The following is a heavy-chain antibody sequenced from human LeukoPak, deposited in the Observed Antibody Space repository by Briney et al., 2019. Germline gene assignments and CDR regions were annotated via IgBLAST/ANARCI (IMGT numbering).Heavy chain of an antibody. CDR1: GYSFTSYY. CDR2: INPSGGST. J-gene: IGHJ4*02. V-gene: IGHV1-46*01. CDR3: ARVHMGGGSIAAGTKVYLDY. Sequence: ASVKVSCKASGYSFTSYYMHWVRQAPGQGLEWMGIINPSGGSTSYAQKFQGRVTMTRDTSTSTVYMELSSLRSEDTAVYYCARVHMGGGSIAAGTKVYLDYWGQGTLVTVSS. D-gene: IGHD6-13*01.